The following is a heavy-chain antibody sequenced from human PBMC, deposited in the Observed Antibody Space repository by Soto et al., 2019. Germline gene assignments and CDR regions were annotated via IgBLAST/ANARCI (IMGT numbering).Heavy chain of an antibody. CDR1: GGSFSDYA. J-gene: IGHJ6*02. Sequence: QVQLVQSGAELKKPGSSVRVSCTASGGSFSDYAISWVRQAPGQGLEWVGGIIPMWGTPNYAPELQGRVTITADASTSTVYMELSSLRSEDTAVYYCARDPQTYYDRGVDVWGQGTTVIVSS. CDR3: ARDPQTYYDRGVDV. V-gene: IGHV1-69*01. D-gene: IGHD3-3*01. CDR2: IIPMWGTP.